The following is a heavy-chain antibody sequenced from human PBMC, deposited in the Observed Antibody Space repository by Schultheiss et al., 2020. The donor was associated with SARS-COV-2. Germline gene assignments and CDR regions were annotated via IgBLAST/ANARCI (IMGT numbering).Heavy chain of an antibody. V-gene: IGHV1-69*13. J-gene: IGHJ6*02. CDR1: GYTFTSNY. Sequence: SVKVSCKASGYTFTSNYMHWVRQAPGQGLEWMGWINPIFGTANYAQKFQGRVTLTADESTGTVYMELSSLRSDDSAVYYCARGSHDFWREAPDQYAMDVWGPGTTVTVSS. CDR3: ARGSHDFWREAPDQYAMDV. CDR2: INPIFGTA. D-gene: IGHD3-3*01.